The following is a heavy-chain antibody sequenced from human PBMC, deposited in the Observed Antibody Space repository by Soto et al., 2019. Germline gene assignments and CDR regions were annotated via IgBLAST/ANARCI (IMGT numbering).Heavy chain of an antibody. CDR3: ARDKTFGGTIGSAFDS. V-gene: IGHV3-33*01. D-gene: IGHD3-16*01. Sequence: QVQVVESGGGVVQPGTSLRLSCAASGFTFNNYGMHWVRQAPGKGLEWVAVIWYDASHKYYADSVKGRFTISRDNSKNTLYLQMSSLRGEDTAVYDCARDKTFGGTIGSAFDSWGQGTLVTVSS. CDR2: IWYDASHK. J-gene: IGHJ4*02. CDR1: GFTFNNYG.